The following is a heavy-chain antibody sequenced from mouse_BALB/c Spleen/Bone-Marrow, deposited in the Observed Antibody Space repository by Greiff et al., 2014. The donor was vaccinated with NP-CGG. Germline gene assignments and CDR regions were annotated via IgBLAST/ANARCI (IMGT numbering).Heavy chain of an antibody. CDR3: ARSTTATDYAMDY. V-gene: IGHV14-1*02. Sequence: EVQLQQSGAELVRPGALVKLSCKASGFNIKDYYMHWVKQRPEQGLEWIGWIDPENGNTIYDPKFQGKASITADTSSNTAYLQLSSLTSEDTAVYYCARSTTATDYAMDYWGQGTLVTVSS. CDR1: GFNIKDYY. J-gene: IGHJ4*01. CDR2: IDPENGNT. D-gene: IGHD1-2*01.